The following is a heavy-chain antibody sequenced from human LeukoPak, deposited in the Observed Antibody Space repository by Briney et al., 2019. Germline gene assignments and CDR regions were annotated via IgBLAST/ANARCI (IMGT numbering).Heavy chain of an antibody. CDR3: ARGRKSFDP. Sequence: KASETLSLTCTVSGGSISSHYWSWIRQPPGKGLEWIGYIYYSGSTNYNPSLKSRVTISVDTSKNQFSLKLSSVTAADTAVYYCARGRKSFDPWGQGTLVTVSS. CDR1: GGSISSHY. CDR2: IYYSGST. V-gene: IGHV4-59*11. J-gene: IGHJ5*02.